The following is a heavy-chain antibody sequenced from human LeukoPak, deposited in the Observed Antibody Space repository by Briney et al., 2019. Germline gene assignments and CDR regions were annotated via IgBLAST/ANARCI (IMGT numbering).Heavy chain of an antibody. CDR3: ARDTPYSSSWYGYFQH. CDR1: GDSISSGGQY. CDR2: IYYSGTT. J-gene: IGHJ1*01. D-gene: IGHD6-13*01. Sequence: SETLSLTCNVSGDSISSGGQYWSWIRQLPGKGLEWIGYIYYSGTTYFNPSLKSRVTISVDTSKNQFSLKLSSVTAADTAVYYCARDTPYSSSWYGYFQHWSQGTLVTVSS. V-gene: IGHV4-30-4*08.